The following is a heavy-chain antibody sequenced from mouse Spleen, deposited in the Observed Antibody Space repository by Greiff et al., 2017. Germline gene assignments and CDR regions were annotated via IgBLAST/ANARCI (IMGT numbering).Heavy chain of an antibody. CDR2: ISYDGSN. D-gene: IGHD2-4*01. CDR3: ARGDDYAGCFAY. Sequence: ESGPGLVKPSQSLSLTCSVTGYSITSGYYWNWIRQFPGNKLEWMGYISYDGSNNYNPSLKNRISITRDTSKNQFFLKLNSVTTEDTATYYCARGDDYAGCFAYWGQGTLVTVSA. CDR1: GYSITSGYY. J-gene: IGHJ3*01. V-gene: IGHV3-6*01.